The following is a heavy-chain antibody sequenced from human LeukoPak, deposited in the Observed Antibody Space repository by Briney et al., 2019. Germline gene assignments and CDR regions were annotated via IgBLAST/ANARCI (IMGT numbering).Heavy chain of an antibody. Sequence: SPTLSLTFAISGDRVSINSAGWNWVRQSPSRGLEWLGSTNDRAKWYNDYAVSVKSRITINPDTSKDQFSLQLNSVTPEDTAVYYCARGQRDGYKSRVPERISFDIWGQGTMVTVSS. V-gene: IGHV6-1*01. CDR3: ARGQRDGYKSRVPERISFDI. CDR2: TNDRAKWYN. J-gene: IGHJ3*02. CDR1: GDRVSINSAG. D-gene: IGHD5-24*01.